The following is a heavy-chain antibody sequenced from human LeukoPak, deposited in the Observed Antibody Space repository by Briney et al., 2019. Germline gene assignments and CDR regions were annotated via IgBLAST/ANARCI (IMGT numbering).Heavy chain of an antibody. D-gene: IGHD6-19*01. J-gene: IGHJ4*02. Sequence: PGGSLRLSCAASGFTFSSYWMSWVRQAPGKGLEWVANIKQDGSEKYYMDSVKGRFTISRDNAKNSLYLQMNSLRAEDTAVYYCARDLVAVAGPYFDYWGQGTLVSVSS. CDR1: GFTFSSYW. CDR2: IKQDGSEK. V-gene: IGHV3-7*04. CDR3: ARDLVAVAGPYFDY.